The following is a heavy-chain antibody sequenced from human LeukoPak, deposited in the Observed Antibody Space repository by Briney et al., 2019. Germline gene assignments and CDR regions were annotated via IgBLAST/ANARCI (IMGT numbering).Heavy chain of an antibody. J-gene: IGHJ4*02. Sequence: PSETLCLTCTVSGGSISSYYWSWIRQPPGKGLEWIDYIYYSGSTNYNPSLKSRVTISVDTSKNQFSLKLSSVTAADTAVYYCARHSDYYFDYWGQGTLVTVSS. D-gene: IGHD3-16*01. CDR3: ARHSDYYFDY. CDR1: GGSISSYY. CDR2: IYYSGST. V-gene: IGHV4-59*01.